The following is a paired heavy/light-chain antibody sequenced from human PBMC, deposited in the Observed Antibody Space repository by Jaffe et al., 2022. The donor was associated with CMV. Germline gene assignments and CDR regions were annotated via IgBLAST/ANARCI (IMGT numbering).Heavy chain of an antibody. V-gene: IGHV4-34*01. CDR1: GGSFSGYY. J-gene: IGHJ6*02. CDR3: ARAPFRCSSTSCLRDYYYGMDV. Sequence: QVQLQQWGAGLLKPSETLSLTCAVYGGSFSGYYWSWIRQPPGKGLEWIGEINHSGSTNYNPSLKSRVTISVDTSKNQFSLKLSSVTAADTAVYYCARAPFRCSSTSCLRDYYYGMDVWGQGTTVTVSS. CDR2: INHSGST. D-gene: IGHD2-2*01.
Light chain of an antibody. CDR2: AAS. Sequence: AIRITQSPSSLSASTGDRVTITCRASQGISSYLAWYQQKPGKAPKLLIYAASTLQSGVPSRFSGSGSGTDFTLTISCLQSEDFATYYCQQYYSYSYTFGQGTKLEIK. CDR1: QGISSY. CDR3: QQYYSYSYT. J-gene: IGKJ2*01. V-gene: IGKV1-8*01.